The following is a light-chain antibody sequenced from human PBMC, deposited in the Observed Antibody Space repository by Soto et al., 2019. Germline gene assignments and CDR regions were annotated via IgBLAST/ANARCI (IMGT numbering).Light chain of an antibody. CDR2: AAT. CDR3: QQANSFPSFT. CDR1: QGISRW. V-gene: IGKV1-12*02. J-gene: IGKJ3*01. Sequence: DIQMTQSPSSVSASVGDRVTITCRASQGISRWLAWYQQKPGKAPKLLIYAATSLQSGLPSRFSGSGSGTDFTLTISSLQPEDFATYYCQQANSFPSFTFGPGTKVDIK.